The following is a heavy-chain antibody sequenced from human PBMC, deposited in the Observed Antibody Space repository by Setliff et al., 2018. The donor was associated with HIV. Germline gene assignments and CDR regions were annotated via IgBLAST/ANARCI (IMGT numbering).Heavy chain of an antibody. V-gene: IGHV1-24*01. CDR2: FDPEHGKM. CDR3: ATLYY. J-gene: IGHJ4*02. Sequence: ASVKVSCKVFDYTLTELSMHWARRAPGKGLEWMGGFDPEHGKMIYAQKFQGRVTMTEDTSADTAYMELSSLRSEDTAVYYCATLYYWGQGTPVTVSS. CDR1: DYTLTELS.